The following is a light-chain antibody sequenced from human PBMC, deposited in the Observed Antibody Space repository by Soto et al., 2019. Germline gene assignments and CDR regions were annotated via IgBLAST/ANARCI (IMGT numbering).Light chain of an antibody. Sequence: DIQMTQSPSSLSASVGDRVTITCRASQTISTYLNWYQQKPGKAPRLLIYDASSLLSGVPSRFSGSGSVTDFTLTIASLQPEDFSTYYCHHSDSTPYTFGQGTKVEI. CDR3: HHSDSTPYT. V-gene: IGKV1-39*01. CDR1: QTISTY. J-gene: IGKJ2*01. CDR2: DAS.